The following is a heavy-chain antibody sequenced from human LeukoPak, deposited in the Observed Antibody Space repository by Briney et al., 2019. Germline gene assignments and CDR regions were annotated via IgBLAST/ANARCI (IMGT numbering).Heavy chain of an antibody. V-gene: IGHV4-61*01. D-gene: IGHD7-27*01. J-gene: IGHJ2*01. Sequence: PSETLSLTCTVSGGSVSSGSYYWSWVRQPPGKGLEWIGYIYYSGSTNYNPSLKSRVTISVDTSKNQFSLRLSSVTAADTAVYYCARDPNWGLRYWYFDLWGRGTLVTVSS. CDR2: IYYSGST. CDR3: ARDPNWGLRYWYFDL. CDR1: GGSVSSGSYY.